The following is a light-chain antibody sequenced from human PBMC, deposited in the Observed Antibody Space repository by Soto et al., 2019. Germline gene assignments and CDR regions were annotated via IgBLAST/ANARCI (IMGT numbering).Light chain of an antibody. CDR1: QDTAYS. Sequence: DIQMTQSPSSLSASVGVRVTVTCQVSQDTAYSLNWFQQKPAKAPILLIHDASNSETGVPSRVSGIRSWTDFTFTISSLQTEDIATYYCEQYYNHPYTFGQGTKLEIK. CDR2: DAS. J-gene: IGKJ2*01. CDR3: EQYYNHPYT. V-gene: IGKV1-33*01.